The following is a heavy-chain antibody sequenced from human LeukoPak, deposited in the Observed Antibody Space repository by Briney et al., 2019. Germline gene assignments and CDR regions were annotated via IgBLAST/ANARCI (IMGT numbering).Heavy chain of an antibody. J-gene: IGHJ6*03. CDR2: IYTSGST. V-gene: IGHV4-61*02. D-gene: IGHD3-22*01. Sequence: TLSLTRTVSGGSISSGSYYWSWIRQPAGKGLEWIGRIYTSGSTNYNPSLKSRVTISVDTSKNQFSLKLSSVTAADTAVYYCTRGSIAYYYMDVWGKGTTVTISS. CDR1: GGSISSGSYY. CDR3: TRGSIAYYYMDV.